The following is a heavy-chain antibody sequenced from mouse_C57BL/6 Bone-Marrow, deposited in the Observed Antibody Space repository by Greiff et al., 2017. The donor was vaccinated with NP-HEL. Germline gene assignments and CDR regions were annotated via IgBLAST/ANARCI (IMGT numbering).Heavy chain of an antibody. V-gene: IGHV1-50*01. J-gene: IGHJ2*01. CDR2: IDPSDSYT. D-gene: IGHD1-1*02. CDR1: GYTFTSYW. Sequence: QVQLQQPGAELVKPGASVKLSCKASGYTFTSYWMQWVKQRPGQGLEWIGEIDPSDSYTNYNQKFKGKATLTVDTSTTTAYMQLSSLTSEDAAVYYCARKVGGPVDYWGQGTTLTVSS. CDR3: ARKVGGPVDY.